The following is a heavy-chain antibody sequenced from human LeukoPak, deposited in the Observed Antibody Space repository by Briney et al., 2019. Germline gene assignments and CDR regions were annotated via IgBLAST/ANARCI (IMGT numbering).Heavy chain of an antibody. CDR1: GFTLSSYN. CDR2: MSSSGTTI. CDR3: ARGWGEFDY. J-gene: IGHJ4*02. V-gene: IGHV3-48*01. D-gene: IGHD3-16*01. Sequence: PGGSLRLSCAGSGFTLSSYNMNWVRQAPGKGLEWVSCMSSSGTTISYADSVKGRFTISRDNAKNSFFLQINSLRAEDTAVYYCARGWGEFDYWGQGILVTVSS.